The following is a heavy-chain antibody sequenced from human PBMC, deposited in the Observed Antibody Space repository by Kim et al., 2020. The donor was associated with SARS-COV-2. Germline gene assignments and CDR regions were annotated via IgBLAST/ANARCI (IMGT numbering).Heavy chain of an antibody. D-gene: IGHD3-10*01. CDR3: ATIDGSGRANWFDP. CDR1: GISFANWA. Sequence: ASVKVSCKASGISFANWAFHWVRQAPGQGLEWMGWINGGNGNTKYSETFQGRVTITRDTSAKAVFLEMTSLTSEDTAVFYCATIDGSGRANWFDPWGQGT. J-gene: IGHJ5*02. CDR2: INGGNGNT. V-gene: IGHV1-3*01.